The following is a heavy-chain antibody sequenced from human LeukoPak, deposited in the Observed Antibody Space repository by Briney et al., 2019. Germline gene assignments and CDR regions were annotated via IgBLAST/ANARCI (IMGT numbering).Heavy chain of an antibody. CDR2: ISWNSGSI. CDR1: GFTFDDYA. Sequence: PGGSLRLSCAASGFTFDDYAMHWVRQAPGKGLEWVSGISWNSGSIGYADSVKGRFTISRDNAKNSLYLQMNSLRAEDTALYYCAKDIGQLLWFGVLLYPSGFDIWGQGTMVTVSS. J-gene: IGHJ3*02. CDR3: AKDIGQLLWFGVLLYPSGFDI. D-gene: IGHD3-10*01. V-gene: IGHV3-9*01.